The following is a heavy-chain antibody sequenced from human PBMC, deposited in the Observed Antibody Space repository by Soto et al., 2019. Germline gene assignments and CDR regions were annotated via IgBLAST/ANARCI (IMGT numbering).Heavy chain of an antibody. V-gene: IGHV3-30-3*01. J-gene: IGHJ2*01. CDR1: GFTFSSYA. D-gene: IGHD3-22*01. Sequence: QVQLVESGGGVVQPGRSLRLSCAASGFTFSSYAMHWVRQAPGKGLEWVAVISYDGSNKYYADSVKGRFTISRDNSKNPLHLQLNSLRAEDTAVYYCASPLWRDYYNWGYFDLWGRGTLVTVSS. CDR3: ASPLWRDYYNWGYFDL. CDR2: ISYDGSNK.